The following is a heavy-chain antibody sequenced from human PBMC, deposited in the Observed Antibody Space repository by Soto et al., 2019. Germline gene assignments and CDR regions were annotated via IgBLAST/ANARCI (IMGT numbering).Heavy chain of an antibody. CDR1: GFSFSAYG. Sequence: LVESGGGVVQPGRSRRLSCEASGFSFSAYGMHWVRQAPGKGLEWVAVIWFDGSNQYYVDSVKGRFTISRDNSKNTLYLQMKSLRVEDTAVYYCARDMLGEQQLVLWGQGTLVTVSS. V-gene: IGHV3-33*01. D-gene: IGHD6-13*01. CDR3: ARDMLGEQQLVL. CDR2: IWFDGSNQ. J-gene: IGHJ4*02.